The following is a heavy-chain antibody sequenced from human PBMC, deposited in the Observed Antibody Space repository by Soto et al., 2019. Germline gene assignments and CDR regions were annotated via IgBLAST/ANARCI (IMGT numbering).Heavy chain of an antibody. CDR3: ARDRSHSPYYYDSSGYYAY. CDR2: ISAYNGNT. D-gene: IGHD3-22*01. Sequence: GASVEGSCQASGYTFSRYGISWVRQAPGRGLDWMGWISAYNGNTNYAQKLQGRVTMTTDTSTSTAYMELRSLRSDDTAVYYCARDRSHSPYYYDSSGYYAYWGQGTLVTVSS. V-gene: IGHV1-18*01. J-gene: IGHJ4*02. CDR1: GYTFSRYG.